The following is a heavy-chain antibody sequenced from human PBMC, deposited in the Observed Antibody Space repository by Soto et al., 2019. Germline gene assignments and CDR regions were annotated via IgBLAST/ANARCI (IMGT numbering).Heavy chain of an antibody. CDR3: ARVGASLWVYYYYGMDV. CDR2: IWYDGSNK. Sequence: GSLRLSCAASGFTFSSYGMHWVRQAPGKGLEWVAVIWYDGSNKYYADSVKGRFTISRDNSKNTLYLQMNSLRAEDTAVYYCARVGASLWVYYYYGMDVWGQGTTVTVSS. J-gene: IGHJ6*02. CDR1: GFTFSSYG. V-gene: IGHV3-33*01. D-gene: IGHD3-16*01.